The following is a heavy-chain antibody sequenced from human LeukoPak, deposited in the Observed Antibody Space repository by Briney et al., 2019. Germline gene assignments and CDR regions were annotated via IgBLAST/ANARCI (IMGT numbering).Heavy chain of an antibody. CDR1: RGSISLYH. D-gene: IGHD2-15*01. J-gene: IGHJ4*02. Sequence: PSETLSLTCTVSRGSISLYHWSWIRQPPGKGLEWIGHIYYSGSTNYNPSLKSRVTISIDTSKNQFPLKLSSVTAADTAVYYCARGDFSGGYCYDYWGQGTLVTVSS. V-gene: IGHV4-59*01. CDR2: IYYSGST. CDR3: ARGDFSGGYCYDY.